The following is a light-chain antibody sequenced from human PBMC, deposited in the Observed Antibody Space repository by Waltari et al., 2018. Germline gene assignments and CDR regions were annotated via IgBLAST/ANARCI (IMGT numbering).Light chain of an antibody. CDR3: QQYVSVPAT. Sequence: EIVLTPSPGTLSLSPGDTAILSCRTSQRVSKYLAWYQQKPGQAPRLLIFGASSRATGIPDRFRGSGAGTDLSFTISRVEPKDFAVYCCQQYVSVPATFGPGTKVEIE. CDR1: QRVSKY. CDR2: GAS. J-gene: IGKJ1*01. V-gene: IGKV3-20*01.